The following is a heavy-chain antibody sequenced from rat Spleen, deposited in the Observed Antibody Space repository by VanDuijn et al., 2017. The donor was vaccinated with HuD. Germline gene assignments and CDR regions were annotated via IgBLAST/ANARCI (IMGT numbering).Heavy chain of an antibody. CDR3: TTRYNNYHDY. CDR1: GFTFNNYW. J-gene: IGHJ2*01. Sequence: EVQLVESGGGLVQPGRSLKLSCVASGFTFNNYWMTWIRQAPGKGLEWVAYISDDGGNTYYRDPVKGRFTISRDNAKSTLYLQMDSLRSEDTATYYCTTRYNNYHDYWGQGVMVTVSS. CDR2: ISDDGGNT. D-gene: IGHD1-10*01. V-gene: IGHV5-31*01.